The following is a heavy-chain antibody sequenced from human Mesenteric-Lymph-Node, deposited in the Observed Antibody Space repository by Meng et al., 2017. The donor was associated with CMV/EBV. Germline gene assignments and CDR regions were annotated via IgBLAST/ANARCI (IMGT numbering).Heavy chain of an antibody. J-gene: IGHJ4*02. Sequence: SGYTFTGYYMHWVRQAPGQGLEWMGWINPNSGGTNYAQKFQGRVTMTRDTSISTAYMELSRLRSDDTAVYYCARVAEYSSSWYPHFDYWGQGTLVTVSS. D-gene: IGHD6-13*01. CDR3: ARVAEYSSSWYPHFDY. V-gene: IGHV1-2*02. CDR2: INPNSGGT. CDR1: GYTFTGYY.